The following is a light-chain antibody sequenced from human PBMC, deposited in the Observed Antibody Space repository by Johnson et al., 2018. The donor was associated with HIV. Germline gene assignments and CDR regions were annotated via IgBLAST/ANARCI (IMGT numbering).Light chain of an antibody. CDR1: SSNIGNNY. Sequence: HSVLTQPPSVSAAPGQKVTISCSGSSSNIGNNYVSWYQQLPGTAPKLLIYENNKRPPGIPDRFSASKSGTSAILDITGLQTGDEADYYCGTWDNSLGAHYVFGIGTKVTVL. V-gene: IGLV1-51*02. J-gene: IGLJ1*01. CDR3: GTWDNSLGAHYV. CDR2: ENN.